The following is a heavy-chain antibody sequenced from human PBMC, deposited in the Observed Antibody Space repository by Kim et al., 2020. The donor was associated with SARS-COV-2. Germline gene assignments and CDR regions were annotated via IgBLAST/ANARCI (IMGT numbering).Heavy chain of an antibody. Sequence: GESLKISCKGSGYTFTNYWIGWVRQMPGKGLEWMGIIYPNDSDTRYSPSFQGQVTISADKSFSTAYLQWSSLKASDTAMYYCSRQKGEYIYGQGLLPFD. CDR1: GYTFTNYW. V-gene: IGHV5-51*01. CDR2: IYPNDSDT. CDR3: SRQKGEYIYGQGLLPFD. J-gene: IGHJ2*01. D-gene: IGHD5-18*01.